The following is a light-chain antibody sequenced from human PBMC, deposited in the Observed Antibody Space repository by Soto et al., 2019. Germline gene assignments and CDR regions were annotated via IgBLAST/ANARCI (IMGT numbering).Light chain of an antibody. CDR3: QQYGSSPYT. J-gene: IGKJ2*01. V-gene: IGKV3-20*01. CDR1: QSVRSSY. Sequence: EIVLTQSPGTLSLSPGERATLSCRASQSVRSSYLAWYQQKPGQAPRLLIYGASSRATGIPDRFSGSGSGPDFTLSISRLEPEDLVMYYCQQYGSSPYTFGQGTKLEIK. CDR2: GAS.